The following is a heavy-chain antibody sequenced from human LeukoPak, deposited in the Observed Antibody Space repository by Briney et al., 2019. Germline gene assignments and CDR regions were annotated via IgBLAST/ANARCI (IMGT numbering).Heavy chain of an antibody. CDR3: ARRLYSSGWYKHYYYYMNV. Sequence: ASVKVSCKASGYTFTGYYMHWVRQAPGQGLEWMGWINPNSGGTNYAQKLQGRVTMTTDTSTSTAYMELRSLRSDDTAVYYCARRLYSSGWYKHYYYYMNVWGKGTTVTVSS. J-gene: IGHJ6*03. CDR1: GYTFTGYY. CDR2: INPNSGGT. V-gene: IGHV1-2*02. D-gene: IGHD6-19*01.